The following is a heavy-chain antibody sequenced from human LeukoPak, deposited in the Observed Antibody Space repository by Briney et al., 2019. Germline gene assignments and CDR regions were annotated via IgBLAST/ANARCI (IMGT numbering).Heavy chain of an antibody. V-gene: IGHV3-7*01. CDR2: IKQDGSEK. D-gene: IGHD3-22*01. J-gene: IGHJ6*03. CDR3: ARVKYYYDSSGYNYYYYYMDV. CDR1: GFTFSSYW. Sequence: GGSLRLSCAASGFTFSSYWMSWVRQAPGKGLEWVANIKQDGSEKYYVDSVKGRFTISRDNAKNSLYLQMNSLRAEDTAVYYCARVKYYYDSSGYNYYYYYMDVWGKGITVTVSS.